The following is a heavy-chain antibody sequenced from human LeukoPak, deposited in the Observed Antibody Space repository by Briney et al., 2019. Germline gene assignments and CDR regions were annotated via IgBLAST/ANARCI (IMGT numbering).Heavy chain of an antibody. CDR2: ISSSGSTI. J-gene: IGHJ3*02. D-gene: IGHD1-26*01. CDR1: GFTFSDYY. Sequence: PGGSLRLSCAASGFTFSDYYMSWIRQAPGKGLEWVSYISSSGSTIYYVDSVKGRFTISRDNAKNSLYLQMNSLRAEDTAVYYCARNSGSYVIAFDIWGQGTMVTVSS. V-gene: IGHV3-11*01. CDR3: ARNSGSYVIAFDI.